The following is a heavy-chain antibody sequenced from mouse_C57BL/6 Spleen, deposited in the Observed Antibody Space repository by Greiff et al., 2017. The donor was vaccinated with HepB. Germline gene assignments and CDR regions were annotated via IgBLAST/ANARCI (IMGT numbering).Heavy chain of an antibody. V-gene: IGHV1-53*01. D-gene: IGHD2-12*01. J-gene: IGHJ1*03. CDR2: INPSNGGT. CDR1: GYTFTSYW. CDR3: ARCGEGYYSPYWYFDV. Sequence: QVQLQQPGTELVKPGASVKLSCKASGYTFTSYWMHWVKQRPGQGLEWIGNINPSNGGTNYNEKFKSKATLTVDKSSSTAYMQLSSLTSEDSAVYYCARCGEGYYSPYWYFDVWGTGTTVTVSS.